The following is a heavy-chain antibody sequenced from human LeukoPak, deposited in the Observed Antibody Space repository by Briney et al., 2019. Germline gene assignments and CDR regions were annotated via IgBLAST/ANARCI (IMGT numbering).Heavy chain of an antibody. D-gene: IGHD6-13*01. Sequence: SETLSLTCTVSGDSISSYYWSWIRQPPGKGLEWIGYIYYSGSTNYNPSLKSRVAISVETSKNEFSLKLRSVTAADTAVYYCARVTGYRIEDYFDYWGQGTLVTVSS. CDR3: ARVTGYRIEDYFDY. V-gene: IGHV4-59*01. J-gene: IGHJ4*02. CDR1: GDSISSYY. CDR2: IYYSGST.